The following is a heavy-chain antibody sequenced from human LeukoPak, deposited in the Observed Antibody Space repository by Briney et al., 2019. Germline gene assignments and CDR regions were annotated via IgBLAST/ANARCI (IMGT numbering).Heavy chain of an antibody. Sequence: GRSLRLSCAASGFTFSSYAMHWVRQAPGKGLEWVAVISYDGSNKYYADSVKGRFTISRDNSKNTLYLQMNSLRAEDTAVYYCARNYYYYDSSENAFDIWGQGTMVTVSS. CDR2: ISYDGSNK. J-gene: IGHJ3*02. D-gene: IGHD3-22*01. V-gene: IGHV3-30-3*01. CDR1: GFTFSSYA. CDR3: ARNYYYYDSSENAFDI.